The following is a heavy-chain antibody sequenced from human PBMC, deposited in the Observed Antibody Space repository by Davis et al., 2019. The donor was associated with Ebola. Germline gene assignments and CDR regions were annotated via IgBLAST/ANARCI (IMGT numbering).Heavy chain of an antibody. CDR3: ARSAMSQDAFDI. CDR1: GYTFSNYA. Sequence: ASVTVSCKASGYTFSNYAMNWIRQAPGQGLEWMGWINTDTGNPMYAQGFTGRFVFSLDTSVTTAYLQISGLKADDTAIYYCARSAMSQDAFDIWGQGTLVTASS. D-gene: IGHD2-2*01. J-gene: IGHJ3*02. CDR2: INTDTGNP. V-gene: IGHV7-4-1*02.